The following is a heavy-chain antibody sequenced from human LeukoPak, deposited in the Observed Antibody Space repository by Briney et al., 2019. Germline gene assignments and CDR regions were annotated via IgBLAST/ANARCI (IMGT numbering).Heavy chain of an antibody. CDR3: ARGSPSTAAVPAS. D-gene: IGHD6-13*01. Sequence: SETLSLTCTVSGGSISSYYWSWIRQPAGKGLEWIGRVYSSGSTNYNPSFESRVTMSVDTSKNQISLRLSSVTAADTAVYYCARGSPSTAAVPASWGQGTLVTVSS. J-gene: IGHJ5*02. CDR1: GGSISSYY. V-gene: IGHV4-4*07. CDR2: VYSSGST.